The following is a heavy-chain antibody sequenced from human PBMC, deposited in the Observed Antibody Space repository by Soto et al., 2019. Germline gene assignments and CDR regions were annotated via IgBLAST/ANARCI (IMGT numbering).Heavy chain of an antibody. CDR1: GYTFTNYA. CDR2: INTGNGSP. D-gene: IGHD6-19*01. Sequence: ASVKVSCKASGYTFTNYAIHWVRQAPGQRLEWMGWINTGNGSPKYSQKFQGRVTLTRDTSATTAYMELTSLTFEDSTVYYCARSSGWYPLFDYWGQGTLVTVS. J-gene: IGHJ4*02. CDR3: ARSSGWYPLFDY. V-gene: IGHV1-3*04.